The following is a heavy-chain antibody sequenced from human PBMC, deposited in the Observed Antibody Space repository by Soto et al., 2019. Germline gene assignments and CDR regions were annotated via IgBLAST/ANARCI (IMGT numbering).Heavy chain of an antibody. CDR1: GGTFSSYA. V-gene: IGHV1-69*13. CDR2: IIPIFGTA. D-gene: IGHD2-2*01. J-gene: IGHJ4*02. Sequence: SVKVSCKASGGTFSSYAISWVRQAPGQGLEWMGGIIPIFGTANYAQKFQGRVTITADESTSTAYMELSSLRSEDTAVYYCARHYCNSDKCYYFDYWGQGTLVTVSS. CDR3: ARHYCNSDKCYYFDY.